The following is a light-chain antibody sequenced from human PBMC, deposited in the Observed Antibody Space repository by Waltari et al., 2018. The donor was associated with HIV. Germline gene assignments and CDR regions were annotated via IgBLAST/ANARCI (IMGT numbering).Light chain of an antibody. J-gene: IGLJ2*01. CDR1: SSNIVARYG. V-gene: IGLV1-40*01. Sequence: QSVLTHPPSVSGAPAQGVTLPRNGSSSNIVARYGVQGYQQLPGTAPKLLIFGNTNRPSGVPDRFSGSRSGTSASLAITGLQAEDEADYYCQSYDSSLSGSVFGGGTKLTVL. CDR2: GNT. CDR3: QSYDSSLSGSV.